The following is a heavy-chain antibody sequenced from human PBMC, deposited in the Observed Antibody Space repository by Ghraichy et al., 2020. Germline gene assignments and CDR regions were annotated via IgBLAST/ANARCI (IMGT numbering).Heavy chain of an antibody. V-gene: IGHV3-23*01. CDR2: ISGSGGST. CDR3: AKSLKVSVTGYSY. Sequence: GESLNISCAASGFTFSSYAMSWVRQAPGKGLEWVSAISGSGGSTYYADSVKGRFTISRDNSKNTLYPQMNSLRAEDTAVYYCAKSLKVSVTGYSYWGQGTLVTVSS. J-gene: IGHJ4*02. D-gene: IGHD2-21*02. CDR1: GFTFSSYA.